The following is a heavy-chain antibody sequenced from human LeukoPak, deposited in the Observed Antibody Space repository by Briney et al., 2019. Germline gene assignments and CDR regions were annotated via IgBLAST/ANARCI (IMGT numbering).Heavy chain of an antibody. Sequence: GGSLRLSCAASGFTFSSYAMHWVSQAPGKGLEWVAVISYDGSNKYYADSVKGRFTISRDNSKNTLYLQMNSLRAEDTAVYYCARDHIHYYDKRGYFDYWGQGTLVTVSS. J-gene: IGHJ4*02. CDR2: ISYDGSNK. CDR3: ARDHIHYYDKRGYFDY. CDR1: GFTFSSYA. D-gene: IGHD3-22*01. V-gene: IGHV3-30*04.